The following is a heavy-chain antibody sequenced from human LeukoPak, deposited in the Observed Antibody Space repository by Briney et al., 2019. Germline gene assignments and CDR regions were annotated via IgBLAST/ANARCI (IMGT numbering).Heavy chain of an antibody. Sequence: ASVKVSCKTSGYTFTSYGISWVRQAPGQGLEWMGWISAYNGNTNYAQKLQGRVTMTTDTSTSTAYMELRSLKSDDTAVYYCARVLTGTYWFDPWGQGTLVTVSS. D-gene: IGHD1-7*01. V-gene: IGHV1-18*01. CDR2: ISAYNGNT. CDR3: ARVLTGTYWFDP. J-gene: IGHJ5*02. CDR1: GYTFTSYG.